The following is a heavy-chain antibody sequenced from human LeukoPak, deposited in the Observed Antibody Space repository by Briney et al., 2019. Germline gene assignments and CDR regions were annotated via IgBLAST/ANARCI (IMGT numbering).Heavy chain of an antibody. CDR2: INHSGST. D-gene: IGHD3-22*01. J-gene: IGHJ3*02. CDR1: GGSFSGYY. CDR3: ARVVVSEMDAFDI. Sequence: SETLSLTCAVYGGSFSGYYWSWIRQPPGKGLEWIGEINHSGSTNYNPSLKSRVTISVDTSKNQFSLKLSSVTAADTAVYYCARVVVSEMDAFDIWGQGTMVTVSS. V-gene: IGHV4-34*01.